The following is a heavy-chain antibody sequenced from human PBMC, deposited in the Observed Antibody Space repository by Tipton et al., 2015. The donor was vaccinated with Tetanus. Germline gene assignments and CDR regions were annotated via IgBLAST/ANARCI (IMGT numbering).Heavy chain of an antibody. CDR1: GGSFSEYY. D-gene: IGHD3-10*01. V-gene: IGHV4-34*01. Sequence: TLSLTCAVYGGSFSEYYWSWVRQPPGKGLEWIGEIHPSGSTNYNPSLKSRVTISVDTSENQLSLKLRSVTAADTAVYFCARSFRPRRVTMIRGALGYFDYWGQGALVTVSS. J-gene: IGHJ4*02. CDR3: ARSFRPRRVTMIRGALGYFDY. CDR2: IHPSGST.